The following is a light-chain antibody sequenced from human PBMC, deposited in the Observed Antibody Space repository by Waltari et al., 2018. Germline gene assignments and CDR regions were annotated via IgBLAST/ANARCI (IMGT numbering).Light chain of an antibody. CDR2: GAS. CDR3: QHYLRLPVT. CDR1: QSVSRA. Sequence: SCRASQSVSRALAWYQQKPGQAPRLLIYGASTRATGIPDRFSGSGSGTDFSLTISRLEPDDFAVYYCQHYLRLPVTFGQGSTVEI. V-gene: IGKV3-20*01. J-gene: IGKJ1*01.